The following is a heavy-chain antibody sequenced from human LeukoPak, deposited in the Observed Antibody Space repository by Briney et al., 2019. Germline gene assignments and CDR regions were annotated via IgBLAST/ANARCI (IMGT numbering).Heavy chain of an antibody. CDR2: IYLGDSDT. V-gene: IGHV5-51*01. CDR1: GYRFTDYW. D-gene: IGHD1-7*01. CDR3: ARGAAGTTPDCSYFGLDV. Sequence: GESLKISCKGSGYRFTDYWIGGVRQMPGKGLEWMGIIYLGDSDTRYSPSFEGQVTISADNSSNTAHLQWSSLKASDTAMYYCARGAAGTTPDCSYFGLDVWGQGTTVRVSS. J-gene: IGHJ6*01.